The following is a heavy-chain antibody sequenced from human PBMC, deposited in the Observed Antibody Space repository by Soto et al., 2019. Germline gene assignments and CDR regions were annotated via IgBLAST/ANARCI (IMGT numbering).Heavy chain of an antibody. V-gene: IGHV1-69*12. J-gene: IGHJ5*01. CDR3: ARDTLSSLVVETPHLFDS. Sequence: QVRLEQSGGEVKKPGSSVKVSCRVSGGIFSDYAVSWVRQAPGQGLQWVGGIIPKFGTAKYARKFEDRVTLTADELTSTVYMEINNLRSADTALYSCARDTLSSLVVETPHLFDSWGQGTLLTVSS. CDR2: IIPKFGTA. CDR1: GGIFSDYA. D-gene: IGHD2-21*01.